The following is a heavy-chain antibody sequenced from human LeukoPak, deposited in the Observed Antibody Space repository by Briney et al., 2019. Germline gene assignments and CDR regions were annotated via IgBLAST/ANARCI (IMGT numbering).Heavy chain of an antibody. CDR1: GFTFSSYA. CDR2: ISGSGGST. Sequence: GGSLRLSCAASGFTFSSYAMSWVRQAPGKGLEWVSAISGSGGSTYYADFVKGRFTISRDNSKNTLYLQMNSLRAEDTAVYYCAKQLGSCSDGSCYFPYWGQGTLVTVSS. V-gene: IGHV3-23*01. J-gene: IGHJ4*02. CDR3: AKQLGSCSDGSCYFPY. D-gene: IGHD2-15*01.